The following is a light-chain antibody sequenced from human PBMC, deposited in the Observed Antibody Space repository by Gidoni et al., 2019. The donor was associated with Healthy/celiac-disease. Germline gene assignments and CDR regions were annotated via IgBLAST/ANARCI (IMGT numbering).Light chain of an antibody. V-gene: IGKV3-20*01. CDR2: GEP. J-gene: IGKJ4*01. Sequence: EIVMTKSSGTLSLYQRERATLSCSASKRVSSSSLACYQQKHGQAPRLLTYGEPSRATGIPYSFSGCGSGTDFTLTIIGLEPEDFSVYYCQEYCSSPLTFGGGTKVEIK. CDR1: KRVSSSS. CDR3: QEYCSSPLT.